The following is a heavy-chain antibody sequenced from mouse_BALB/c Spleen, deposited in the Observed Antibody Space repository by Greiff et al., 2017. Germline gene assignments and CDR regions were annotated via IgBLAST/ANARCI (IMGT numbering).Heavy chain of an antibody. Sequence: VKLMESGPSLVQPSQSLSITCTVSGFSLTSYGVHWVRQSPGKGLEWLGVIWRGGSTDYNAAFMSRLSITKDNSKSHVFFKMNSLQADDTAIYHCAKGADGGVAMDYWGQGTSVTVSA. CDR3: AKGADGGVAMDY. CDR2: IWRGGST. CDR1: GFSLTSYG. J-gene: IGHJ4*01. V-gene: IGHV2-5-1*01. D-gene: IGHD2-3*01.